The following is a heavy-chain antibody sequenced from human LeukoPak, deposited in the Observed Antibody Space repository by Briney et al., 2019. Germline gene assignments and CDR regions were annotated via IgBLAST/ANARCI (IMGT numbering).Heavy chain of an antibody. CDR2: INAGNGNT. CDR3: AADPLDDYGDQTLDY. Sequence: ASVKVSCKASGYTFTSYAMHWVRQAPGQRLEWMGWINAGNGNTKYSQKFQGRVTITRDISASTAYMELSSLRSEDTAVYYCAADPLDDYGDQTLDYWGQGTLVTVSS. V-gene: IGHV1-3*01. CDR1: GYTFTSYA. J-gene: IGHJ4*02. D-gene: IGHD4/OR15-4a*01.